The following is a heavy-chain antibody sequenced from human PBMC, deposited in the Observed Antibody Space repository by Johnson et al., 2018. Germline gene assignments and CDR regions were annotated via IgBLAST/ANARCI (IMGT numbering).Heavy chain of an antibody. V-gene: IGHV3-23*04. CDR2: ISGSGGST. CDR3: ARTYDSSGYFSPVDYYYGMDV. D-gene: IGHD3-22*01. J-gene: IGHJ6*02. CDR1: GFTFSSYA. Sequence: VQLVQSGGGVVQPGRSLRLSCVASGFTFSSYAMHWVRQAPGKGLEWVSAISGSGGSTYYADSVKGRFTISRDNSKNTLYLQMNSLRAEDTAVYYCARTYDSSGYFSPVDYYYGMDVWGQGTTVTVSS.